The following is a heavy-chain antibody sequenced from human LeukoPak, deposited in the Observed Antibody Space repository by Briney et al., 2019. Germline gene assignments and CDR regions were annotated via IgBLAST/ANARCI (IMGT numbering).Heavy chain of an antibody. J-gene: IGHJ4*02. CDR1: GFTFSTNA. V-gene: IGHV3-23*01. Sequence: GGSLRLSCVASGFTFSTNAMSWIRQTPGTGLEWVSAISGSGGTTYYTDSVKGRFTISRDNSKNTLYLQMNSLRAEDTAVYYCAKGRQWLDDDYWGQGTLVTVSS. CDR2: ISGSGGTT. CDR3: AKGRQWLDDDY. D-gene: IGHD3-22*01.